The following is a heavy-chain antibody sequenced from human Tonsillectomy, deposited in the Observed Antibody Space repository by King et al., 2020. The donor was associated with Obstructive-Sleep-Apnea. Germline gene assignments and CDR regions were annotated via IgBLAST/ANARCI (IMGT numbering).Heavy chain of an antibody. CDR2: INPNSGGT. CDR3: ARGWGSFDY. V-gene: IGHV1-2*04. Sequence: AQLVQSGAEVKKPGASVKVSCKASGHTFTDNYMHWVRQAPGQGLEWRGWINPNSGGTNYAQKFQGWVTMTRHTSSTTAYMELSRLNDTAVYYCARGWGSFDYWGQGTLVTVSS. CDR1: GHTFTDNY. D-gene: IGHD3-16*01. J-gene: IGHJ4*02.